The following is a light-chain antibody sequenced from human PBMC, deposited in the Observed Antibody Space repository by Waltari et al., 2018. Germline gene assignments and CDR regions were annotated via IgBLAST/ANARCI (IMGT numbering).Light chain of an antibody. J-gene: IGLJ2*01. V-gene: IGLV5-45*01. CDR1: SGIAVATFK. Sequence: QAVLTQPASLSASPGASVSLTCTFRSGIAVATFKIYWYQQRPGNPPRFLLKCRSDSTEQRGSGVPSRFSVSKDSSANAALLLISGLQSEDEADYYCMSLYNDAVVFGGGTKLTVL. CDR3: MSLYNDAVV. CDR2: CRSDSTE.